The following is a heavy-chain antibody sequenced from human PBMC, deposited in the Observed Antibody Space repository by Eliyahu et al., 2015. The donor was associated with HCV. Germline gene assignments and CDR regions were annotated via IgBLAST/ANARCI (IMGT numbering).Heavy chain of an antibody. CDR1: GYSFTNYF. J-gene: IGHJ6*02. D-gene: IGHD1-26*01. V-gene: IGHV1-46*01. CDR3: ARDLGAARGYDYVLHV. CDR2: VNPSGGTT. Sequence: QVQLVQSGADLKKPGASVKVSCKASGYSFTNYFMHWVRQAPGQGLEWMGIVNPSGGTTTFAQKFQGRLSLTTDTSTSSVYMQLTSLRSDDTAVYYCARDLGAARGYDYVLHVWGQGTTVTVSS.